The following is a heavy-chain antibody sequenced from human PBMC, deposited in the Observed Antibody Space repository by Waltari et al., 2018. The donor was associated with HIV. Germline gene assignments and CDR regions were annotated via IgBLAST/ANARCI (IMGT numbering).Heavy chain of an antibody. CDR1: GYTFSAYT. Sequence: VQLVQSGAEMRKPGASVKVSCRASGYTFSAYTISWVRQAPGQGLEWMGWISGYNGNTNYAQKFQGRVNMTTETSTSTAHMELRSLRSDDTAVYYCARGVSIVRGVMIRGHMDVWGQGTTVTVSS. CDR3: ARGVSIVRGVMIRGHMDV. J-gene: IGHJ6*02. V-gene: IGHV1-18*01. D-gene: IGHD3-10*01. CDR2: ISGYNGNT.